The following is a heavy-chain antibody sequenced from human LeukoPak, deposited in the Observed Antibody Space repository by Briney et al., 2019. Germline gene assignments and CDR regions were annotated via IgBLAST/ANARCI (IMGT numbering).Heavy chain of an antibody. CDR2: IYYSGST. Sequence: SQTLSLTCTVSGGSISSGGYYWSWIRQHPGKGLEWIGYIYYSGSTYYNPSLKSRVTISVDTSKNQFSLKLSSVTAADTAVYYYARERSVEVSYYYYYMDVWGKGTTVTVSS. V-gene: IGHV4-31*03. D-gene: IGHD2-15*01. J-gene: IGHJ6*03. CDR3: ARERSVEVSYYYYYMDV. CDR1: GGSISSGGYY.